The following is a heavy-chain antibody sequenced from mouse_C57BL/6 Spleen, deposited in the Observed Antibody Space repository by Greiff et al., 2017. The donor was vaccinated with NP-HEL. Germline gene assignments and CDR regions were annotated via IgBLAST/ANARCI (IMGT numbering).Heavy chain of an antibody. D-gene: IGHD3-2*02. Sequence: VQLVESGAELAKPGASVKLSCKASGYTFTSYWMHWVKPRPGQGLEWIGYINPSSGYTKYNQKFKDKATLTADKSSSTAYMQLSSLTYEDCAVYYCARDSSGYWFAYWGQGTLVTVSA. CDR1: GYTFTSYW. V-gene: IGHV1-7*01. CDR2: INPSSGYT. CDR3: ARDSSGYWFAY. J-gene: IGHJ3*01.